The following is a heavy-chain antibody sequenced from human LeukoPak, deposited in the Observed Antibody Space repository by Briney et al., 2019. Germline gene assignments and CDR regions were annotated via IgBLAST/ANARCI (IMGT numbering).Heavy chain of an antibody. CDR2: MNPNSGNT. Sequence: ASVKVSCKASGYTFTSYDINWVRQATGQGLEWMGWMNPNSGNTGYAQKFQGRVTITGNTSISTAYMELSSLRSEDTAVYYCARGPNTVTTGYYYYYMDVWGKGTTVTVSS. CDR1: GYTFTSYD. CDR3: ARGPNTVTTGYYYYYMDV. D-gene: IGHD4-17*01. J-gene: IGHJ6*03. V-gene: IGHV1-8*03.